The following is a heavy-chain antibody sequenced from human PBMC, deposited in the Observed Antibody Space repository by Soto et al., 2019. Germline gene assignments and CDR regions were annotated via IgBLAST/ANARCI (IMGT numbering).Heavy chain of an antibody. Sequence: QVQLVESGGGVVQPGRSLRLSCAASGFTFSTYGMHWVRQAPGKGLKWVAVIWYDGSNKYYADSVKGRLTISRDNSKNTLYRQMNSLRAEDTAVYYCARGSIPGSSWGRGYYFDYWGQGTLVTVSS. CDR1: GFTFSTYG. D-gene: IGHD6-13*01. V-gene: IGHV3-33*01. J-gene: IGHJ4*02. CDR3: ARGSIPGSSWGRGYYFDY. CDR2: IWYDGSNK.